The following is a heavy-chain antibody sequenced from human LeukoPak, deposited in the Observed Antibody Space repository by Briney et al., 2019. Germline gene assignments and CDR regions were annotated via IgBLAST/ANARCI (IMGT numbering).Heavy chain of an antibody. CDR1: GFTFNRCW. Sequence: GGPLRLSCVVSGFTFNRCWMNWVRQAPGKGLEWVAHINPDGRDTYYVDSVKGRFTISRDNAENSMYLQMSSLRVEDTAVYYCTSWGDTTAEYFQRWGQGTLVTVSS. V-gene: IGHV3-7*01. D-gene: IGHD2-21*02. CDR3: TSWGDTTAEYFQR. J-gene: IGHJ1*01. CDR2: INPDGRDT.